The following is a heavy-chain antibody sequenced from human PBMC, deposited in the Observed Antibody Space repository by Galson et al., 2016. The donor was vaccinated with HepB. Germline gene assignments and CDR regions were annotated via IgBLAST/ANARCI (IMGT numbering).Heavy chain of an antibody. Sequence: SETLSLTCSVSGASVSYYYWSWIRQSAGKGLEWVGRFYITGTTNYNPSLRSRVAMSVDTSANVFSLKLVSVTAADTAIYYCARVSPARDQWSREFYDYWGQGALVTVSS. CDR1: GASVSYYY. CDR2: FYITGTT. J-gene: IGHJ4*02. D-gene: IGHD3-10*01. V-gene: IGHV4-4*07. CDR3: ARVSPARDQWSREFYDY.